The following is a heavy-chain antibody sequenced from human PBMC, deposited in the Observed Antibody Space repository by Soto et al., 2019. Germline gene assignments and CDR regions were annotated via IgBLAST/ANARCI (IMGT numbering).Heavy chain of an antibody. V-gene: IGHV4-34*01. CDR1: GGSFSGYY. CDR3: ARARGTYYDILTGYRYFDY. CDR2: LYYSDYT. J-gene: IGHJ4*02. Sequence: SETLCLTCAVEGGSFSGYYWGWIRQPPGKGLEWIGSLYYSDYTDSNPSLRSRVTISVDTSKNQFSLKLTSVTAADTAVYYCARARGTYYDILTGYRYFDYWGQGTLVTVSS. D-gene: IGHD3-9*01.